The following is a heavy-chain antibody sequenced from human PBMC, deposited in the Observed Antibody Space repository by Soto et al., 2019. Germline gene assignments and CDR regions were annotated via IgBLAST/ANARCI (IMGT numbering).Heavy chain of an antibody. V-gene: IGHV1-18*01. CDR1: GYTFTNSG. Sequence: GXSVKVSCKASGYTFTNSGISWVRQAPGQGLEWMGWISTDNGNTNYAQKFRGRVTMTTDTSTTTVYMELTNLRSDDTAVYYCARCIQGDYYYGMDVWGQGTTVTVS. CDR3: ARCIQGDYYYGMDV. CDR2: ISTDNGNT. D-gene: IGHD5-18*01. J-gene: IGHJ6*02.